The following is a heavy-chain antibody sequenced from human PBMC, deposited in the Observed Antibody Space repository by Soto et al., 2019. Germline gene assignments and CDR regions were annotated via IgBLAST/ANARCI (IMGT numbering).Heavy chain of an antibody. CDR2: TYYSGST. V-gene: IGHV4-39*01. J-gene: IGHJ4*02. Sequence: QLQLQESGPGLVKPSATLSLTCTVSGGSFSSSSYYWGWIRHPPGKGLEWMGSTYYSGSTYYHPYLKSRVTIGVDTSKNQFSLKLSSLTAAATAVYYCARRLSGWYFWGQGTLVTVSS. CDR1: GGSFSSSSYY. D-gene: IGHD6-19*01. CDR3: ARRLSGWYF.